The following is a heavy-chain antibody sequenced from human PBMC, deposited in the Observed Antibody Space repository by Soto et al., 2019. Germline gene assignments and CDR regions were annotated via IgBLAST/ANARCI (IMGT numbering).Heavy chain of an antibody. CDR2: INHSGST. J-gene: IGHJ4*02. Sequence: PSETLSLTCAVYGGSFSGYYWSWIRQPPGKGLEWIGEINHSGSTNYNPSLKSRVTISVDTSKNQFSLKLSSVTAADTAVYYCARHREYSGYDSEVYYFDYWGQGTLVTVSS. CDR1: GGSFSGYY. V-gene: IGHV4-34*01. D-gene: IGHD5-12*01. CDR3: ARHREYSGYDSEVYYFDY.